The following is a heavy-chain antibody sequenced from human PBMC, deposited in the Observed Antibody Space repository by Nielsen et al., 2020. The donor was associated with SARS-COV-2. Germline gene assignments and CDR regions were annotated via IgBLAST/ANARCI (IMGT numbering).Heavy chain of an antibody. CDR3: ARGGDYDFWSGYYTRYYYYMDV. V-gene: IGHV1-46*01. J-gene: IGHJ6*03. CDR2: INPSGGST. Sequence: WVRQAPGQGLEWMGIINPSGGSTSYAQKFQGRVTMTRDTSTSTVYMELRSLRSDDTAVYYCARGGDYDFWSGYYTRYYYYMDVWGKGTTVTVSS. D-gene: IGHD3-3*01.